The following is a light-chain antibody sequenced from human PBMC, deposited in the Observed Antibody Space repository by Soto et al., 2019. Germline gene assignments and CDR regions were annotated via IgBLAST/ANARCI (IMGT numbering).Light chain of an antibody. CDR3: YSAADNNWV. J-gene: IGLJ3*02. CDR1: VLAKKY. Sequence: SYELTQPSSVSVSPGQTARITCSGDVLAKKYARWFQQKPGQAPVLVIYKDSERPSGIPERFSGSSSGTTVTLTISGAQVEDEADYYCYSAADNNWVFGGGTQLTVL. CDR2: KDS. V-gene: IGLV3-27*01.